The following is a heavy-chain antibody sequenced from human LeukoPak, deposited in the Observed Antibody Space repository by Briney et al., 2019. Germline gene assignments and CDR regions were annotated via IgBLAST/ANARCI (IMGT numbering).Heavy chain of an antibody. CDR2: ISYDGSNK. J-gene: IGHJ5*02. Sequence: GGSLRLSCAASGFTFSSYAMHWVRQAPGKGLEWVAVISYDGSNKYYADSVKGRFTISRDNSKNTLYLQMNSLRAEDTAVYYCAKDEGARIVGDTTRFDPWGQGTLVTVSS. CDR1: GFTFSSYA. CDR3: AKDEGARIVGDTTRFDP. D-gene: IGHD1-26*01. V-gene: IGHV3-30*04.